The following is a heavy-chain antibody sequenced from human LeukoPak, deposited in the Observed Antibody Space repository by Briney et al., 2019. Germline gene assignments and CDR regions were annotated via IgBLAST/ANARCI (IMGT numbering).Heavy chain of an antibody. Sequence: ASVKVSCKASGYTFTSYYMHWVRQAPGQGLEWMGGIIPIFGTANYAQKFQGRVTITADESTSTAYMELSSLRSEDTAVYYCARSSGDSAGNYYYYMDVWGKGTTVTISS. CDR1: GYTFTSYY. V-gene: IGHV1-69*13. CDR2: IIPIFGTA. D-gene: IGHD7-27*01. J-gene: IGHJ6*03. CDR3: ARSSGDSAGNYYYYMDV.